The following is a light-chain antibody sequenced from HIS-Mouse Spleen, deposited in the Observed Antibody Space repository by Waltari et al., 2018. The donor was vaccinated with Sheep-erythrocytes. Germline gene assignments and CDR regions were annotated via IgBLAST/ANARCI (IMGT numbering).Light chain of an antibody. Sequence: QSALTHPRSVSGSPGQSVTNSCPGTSSYVGCYNYVSWYNQHPGKAPKLMIYDVSKRPAGVPDSFSGSKSGNTDSLTISGLQAEDEADYYCCSYAGRYTYVFGTGTKVTVL. V-gene: IGLV2-11*01. J-gene: IGLJ1*01. CDR2: DVS. CDR1: SSYVGCYNY. CDR3: CSYAGRYTYV.